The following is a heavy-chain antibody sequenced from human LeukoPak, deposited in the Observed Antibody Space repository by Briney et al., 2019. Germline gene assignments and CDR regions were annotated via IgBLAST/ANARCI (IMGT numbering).Heavy chain of an antibody. CDR2: INPNSGGT. D-gene: IGHD6-13*01. V-gene: IGHV1-2*02. J-gene: IGHJ4*02. CDR1: GYTFTGYY. CDR3: ARAGSSWYVYFDY. Sequence: ASVKVSCKASGYTFTGYYMHRVRQAPGQGLEWMGWINPNSGGTNYAQKFQGRVTMTRDTSISTAYMELSRLRSDDTAVYYCARAGSSWYVYFDYWGQGTLVTVSS.